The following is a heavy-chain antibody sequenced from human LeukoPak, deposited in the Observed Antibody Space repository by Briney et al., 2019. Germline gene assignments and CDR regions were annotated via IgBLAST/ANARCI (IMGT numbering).Heavy chain of an antibody. CDR3: AKEAYDYVWGSYLFDY. V-gene: IGHV3-33*06. CDR1: GFTFSSYG. D-gene: IGHD3-16*02. J-gene: IGHJ4*02. Sequence: GGSLRLSCAASGFTFSSYGMQWVRQAPGKGLEWVAVIWYDGSNKYYADSVKGRFTISRDNSKNTLYLQMNSLRAEDTAVYYCAKEAYDYVWGSYLFDYWGQGTLVTVSS. CDR2: IWYDGSNK.